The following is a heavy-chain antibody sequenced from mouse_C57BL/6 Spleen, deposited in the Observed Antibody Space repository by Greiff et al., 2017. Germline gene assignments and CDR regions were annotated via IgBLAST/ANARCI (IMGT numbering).Heavy chain of an antibody. J-gene: IGHJ4*01. CDR1: GFSLTSYG. V-gene: IGHV2-2*01. CDR2: IWSGGST. Sequence: VQLQQSGPGLVQPSQSLSITCTVSGFSLTSYGVHWVRQSPGKGLEWLGVIWSGGSTDYNAAFISRLSISKDNSKSQVFFKMNSLQADDTAIYYCARNTGSSPYYYAMDYWGQGTSVTVSS. CDR3: ARNTGSSPYYYAMDY. D-gene: IGHD1-1*01.